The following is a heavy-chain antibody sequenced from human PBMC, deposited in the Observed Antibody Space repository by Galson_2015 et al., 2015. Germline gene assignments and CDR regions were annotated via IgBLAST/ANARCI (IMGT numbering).Heavy chain of an antibody. V-gene: IGHV3-9*01. Sequence: SLRLSCAASGFTFDGYAMHWVRQAPGQGLEWVSGISWNSDSRDYADSVKGRFTVSRGNAKSSLYLQMNSLRPEDTALCYCAKDTDSGTYFDYWGQGTLVTVSS. CDR3: AKDTDSGTYFDY. CDR1: GFTFDGYA. J-gene: IGHJ4*02. D-gene: IGHD1-26*01. CDR2: ISWNSDSR.